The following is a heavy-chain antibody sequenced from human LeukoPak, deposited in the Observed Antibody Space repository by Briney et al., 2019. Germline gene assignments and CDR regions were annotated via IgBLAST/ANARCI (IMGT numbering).Heavy chain of an antibody. CDR3: ARVGDYSIINYFDY. D-gene: IGHD4-11*01. CDR1: GFTFSSYW. V-gene: IGHV3-74*01. Sequence: GGFLRLSCAASGFTFSSYWMHWVRQAPGKGLVWVSRINSDGSSTSYADSVKGRFTISRDNAKNTLYLQMNSLRAEDTAVYYCARVGDYSIINYFDYWGQGTLVTVSS. J-gene: IGHJ4*02. CDR2: INSDGSST.